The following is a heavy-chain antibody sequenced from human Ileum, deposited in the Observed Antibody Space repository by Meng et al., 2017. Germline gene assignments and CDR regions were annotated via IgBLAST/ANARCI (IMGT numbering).Heavy chain of an antibody. J-gene: IGHJ5*02. D-gene: IGHD3-3*01. V-gene: IGHV4-30-4*01. CDR2: IYYSGST. Sequence: QVQLQEAGPGLVKPSQNLSLTGTGAGGSISSGDYYWSWIRQPPGKGLEWIGYIYYSGSTYYNPSLKSRVTISVDTSKNQFSLKLSSVTAADTAVYYCARENTIFGVVWGSWFDPWGQGTLVTVSS. CDR1: GGSISSGDYY. CDR3: ARENTIFGVVWGSWFDP.